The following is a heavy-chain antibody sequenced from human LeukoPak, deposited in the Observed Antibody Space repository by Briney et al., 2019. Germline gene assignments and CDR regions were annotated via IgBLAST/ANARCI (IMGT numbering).Heavy chain of an antibody. J-gene: IGHJ4*02. D-gene: IGHD6-19*01. CDR2: IYHSGST. CDR1: GGSISSSNW. V-gene: IGHV4-4*02. CDR3: ARGSHPVTGTLGGYFDP. Sequence: SETLSLTCAVSGGSISSSNWWSWVRQPPGKGLEWVGEIYHSGSTNYNPSLESRVTISLDASNKQYSLRLSSVTAADTAVYYCARGSHPVTGTLGGYFDPWGQGTLVTVSS.